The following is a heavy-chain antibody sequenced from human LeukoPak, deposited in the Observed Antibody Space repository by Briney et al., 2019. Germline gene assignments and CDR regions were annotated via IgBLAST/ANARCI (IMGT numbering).Heavy chain of an antibody. Sequence: GASVKVSCKTSGYTFTGYYLHWVRQAPGQGLEWMGWINPNSGATNYAQKFQGRVTMTGDTSITTAYMELSRLRSDDTAVYYCARAHMTTVTLGDYWGQGTLVTVSS. D-gene: IGHD4-11*01. CDR2: INPNSGAT. J-gene: IGHJ4*02. CDR1: GYTFTGYY. CDR3: ARAHMTTVTLGDY. V-gene: IGHV1-2*02.